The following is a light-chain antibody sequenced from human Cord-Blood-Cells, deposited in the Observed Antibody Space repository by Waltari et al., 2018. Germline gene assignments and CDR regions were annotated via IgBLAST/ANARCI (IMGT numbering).Light chain of an antibody. Sequence: DIVMTQSPDSLAVSLVERATINCKSSQSVLYSSNNKNYLAWYQQKPGQPPKLLIYWASTRESGVPDGFSGSGSGTDFTLTITSVQAEDVAVYYCQQYYSAPYTFGQGTKLEIK. J-gene: IGKJ2*01. CDR3: QQYYSAPYT. CDR1: QSVLYSSNNKNY. V-gene: IGKV4-1*01. CDR2: WAS.